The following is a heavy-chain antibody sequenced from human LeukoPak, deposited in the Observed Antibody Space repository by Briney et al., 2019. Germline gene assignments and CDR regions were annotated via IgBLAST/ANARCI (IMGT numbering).Heavy chain of an antibody. V-gene: IGHV1-18*01. Sequence: ASVKVSCKASGYTFTSYGIIWVRQAPGQGLEWMGWITTYNGNTNYARKFQDRVTVTTDTSTSTAYMELRSLRSDDTAVYFCARGELAFCSTTTCYSSFDYRGQGTLVTVSS. CDR2: ITTYNGNT. CDR3: ARGELAFCSTTTCYSSFDY. D-gene: IGHD2-2*02. J-gene: IGHJ4*02. CDR1: GYTFTSYG.